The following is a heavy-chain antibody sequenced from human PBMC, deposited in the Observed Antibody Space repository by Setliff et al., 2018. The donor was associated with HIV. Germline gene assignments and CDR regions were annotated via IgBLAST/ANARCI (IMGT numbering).Heavy chain of an antibody. J-gene: IGHJ3*02. CDR3: ASVPVAGTTHDAFDI. V-gene: IGHV4-61*09. CDR2: IYTSGST. D-gene: IGHD6-19*01. CDR1: GGSISSGSYY. Sequence: SETLSLTCTVSGGSISSGSYYWSWIRQPAGKGLEWIGHIYTSGSTNYNPSLKSRVTISVDTSKNQFSLKLSSVTAADTAVYYCASVPVAGTTHDAFDIWGQGTMVTVSS.